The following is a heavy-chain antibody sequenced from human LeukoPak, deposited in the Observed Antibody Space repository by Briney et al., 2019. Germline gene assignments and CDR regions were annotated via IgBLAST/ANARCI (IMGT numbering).Heavy chain of an antibody. CDR2: IHVTGSI. CDR1: GVSVTSGSHY. Sequence: PSETLSLTCTVSGVSVTSGSHYWTCVRHYPGKCLESIGFIHVTGSIHYNPSLARRATISVDASDNQFSLSLKAATAADTAVYYCARGSDDNKVGYWGPGTLVAVSS. D-gene: IGHD1-26*01. V-gene: IGHV4-31*03. J-gene: IGHJ4*02. CDR3: ARGSDDNKVGY.